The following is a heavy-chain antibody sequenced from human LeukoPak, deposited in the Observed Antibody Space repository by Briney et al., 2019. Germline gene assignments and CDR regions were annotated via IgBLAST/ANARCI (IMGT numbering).Heavy chain of an antibody. CDR3: ARANNGGIVVVPAAPFCYFDY. Sequence: ASVKVSCKASGYTFTSYGISWVRQAPGQGLEWMGWISAYNGNTSYAQKPQGRVTMTTDTSTSTAYMELRSLRSDDTAVYYCARANNGGIVVVPAAPFCYFDYWGQGNLVTVSS. D-gene: IGHD2-2*01. J-gene: IGHJ4*02. V-gene: IGHV1-18*01. CDR1: GYTFTSYG. CDR2: ISAYNGNT.